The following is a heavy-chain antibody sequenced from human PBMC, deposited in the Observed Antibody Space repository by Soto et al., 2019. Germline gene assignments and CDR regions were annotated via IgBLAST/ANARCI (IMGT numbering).Heavy chain of an antibody. D-gene: IGHD3-10*01. CDR2: INYSGDT. CDR1: GGSLRGYY. Sequence: QVQLQESGPRLVKPSETLSLTCTVSGGSLRGYYCSCFRQPPGKGLEWVGYINYSGDTYYNPSLESRVTMSVDTSNNQYSLMINSLTATDTAVYYCARQGYGGLHGLVDVWGQGTTVTVSS. J-gene: IGHJ6*02. V-gene: IGHV4-59*08. CDR3: ARQGYGGLHGLVDV.